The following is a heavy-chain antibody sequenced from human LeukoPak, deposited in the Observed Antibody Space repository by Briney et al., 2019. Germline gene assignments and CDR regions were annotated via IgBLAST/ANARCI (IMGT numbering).Heavy chain of an antibody. CDR2: INPSGGST. Sequence: ASVKVSCKASGYTFTNYFIYWVRQAPGQGLEWMGLINPSGGSTSYAQKFQGRVAMTRDTSTSTAYMDLSSLRSEDTAMYYCARAYYYESTGYYPGGDYWGQGTLVTVSS. V-gene: IGHV1-46*01. CDR1: GYTFTNYF. D-gene: IGHD3-22*01. CDR3: ARAYYYESTGYYPGGDY. J-gene: IGHJ4*02.